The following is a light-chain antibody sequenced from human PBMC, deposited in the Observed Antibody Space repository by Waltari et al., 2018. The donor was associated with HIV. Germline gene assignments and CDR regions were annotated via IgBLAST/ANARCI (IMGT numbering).Light chain of an antibody. J-gene: IGLJ3*02. V-gene: IGLV3-25*03. CDR2: KDS. Sequence: SHELTQPPSVSVSPGQTARITCSGDALPKQYAYWYQQKPGQAPVLVIYKDSERPSGIPERFSGSSSGTIVTLTISGGQAEDEADYYCQSPDSSGTWVFGGGTKLTVL. CDR3: QSPDSSGTWV. CDR1: ALPKQY.